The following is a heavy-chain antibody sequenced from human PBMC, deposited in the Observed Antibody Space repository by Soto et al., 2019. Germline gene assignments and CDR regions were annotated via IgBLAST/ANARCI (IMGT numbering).Heavy chain of an antibody. D-gene: IGHD4-4*01. J-gene: IGHJ5*02. V-gene: IGHV5-51*01. CDR3: ARQLDYSNYRVGVWPNWFDP. Sequence: PGESLKISCKGSGYSFTSYWIGWVRQMPGKGLEWMGIIYPGDSDTRYSPSFQGQVTISADKSISTAYLQWSSLKASDTAMYYCARQLDYSNYRVGVWPNWFDPWGQGTLVTVSS. CDR1: GYSFTSYW. CDR2: IYPGDSDT.